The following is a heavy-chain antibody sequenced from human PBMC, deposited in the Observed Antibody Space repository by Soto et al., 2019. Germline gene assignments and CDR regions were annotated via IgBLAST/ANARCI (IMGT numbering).Heavy chain of an antibody. CDR3: ARSRGASNYYDSSGYKNWFDH. Sequence: XSVKVSCKASGYTFTSYGISWVRQAPGQGLEWMGWISAYNGNTNYAQKLQGRVTMTTDTSTSTAYMELRSLRSDDTAVYYCARSRGASNYYDSSGYKNWFDHWGQGTLVTVSS. D-gene: IGHD3-22*01. CDR2: ISAYNGNT. V-gene: IGHV1-18*04. J-gene: IGHJ5*02. CDR1: GYTFTSYG.